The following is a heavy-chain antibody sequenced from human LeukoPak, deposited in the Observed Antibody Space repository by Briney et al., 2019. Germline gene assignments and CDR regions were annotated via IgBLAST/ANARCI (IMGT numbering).Heavy chain of an antibody. D-gene: IGHD5-18*01. V-gene: IGHV3-48*01. J-gene: IGHJ4*02. Sequence: SGGSLRLSCAASGFSFSRYSMNWVRQAPGKGLEWVSYISHSGNAIHYTDSVKGRFTISRDNAKNALYLQMNSLRAEDTAVYYCAKAIQPNYFDYWGQGTLVTVSS. CDR2: ISHSGNAI. CDR3: AKAIQPNYFDY. CDR1: GFSFSRYS.